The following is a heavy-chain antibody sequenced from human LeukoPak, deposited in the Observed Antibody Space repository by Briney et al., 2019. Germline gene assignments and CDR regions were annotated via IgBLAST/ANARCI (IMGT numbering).Heavy chain of an antibody. CDR3: ATYSTRNAREFQS. CDR1: GFTFSNYA. Sequence: GGSLRLSCAASGFTFSNYAMSWVRQAPGKGLEWVSTISGSGGSTYYADSVKGRFTISRDNSKNALYLQMNSLGVEDTAVYYCATYSTRNAREFQSWGQGTLVTVSS. CDR2: ISGSGGST. D-gene: IGHD4-11*01. J-gene: IGHJ1*01. V-gene: IGHV3-23*01.